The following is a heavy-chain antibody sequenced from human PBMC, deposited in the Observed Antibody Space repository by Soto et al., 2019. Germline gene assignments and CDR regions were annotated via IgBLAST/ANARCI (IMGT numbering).Heavy chain of an antibody. D-gene: IGHD3-10*01. Sequence: QVQLQESGPGLVKPSGTLSLTCAVSGGSISISNWWSWVRQPPGKGLEWIGGIFHSGDTSYNPSLKSRGTISVDRSKNHFSLKLTSVTAADTAMYYCARGAATMAPKNWFDPWGQGILVTVSS. V-gene: IGHV4-4*02. CDR3: ARGAATMAPKNWFDP. CDR2: IFHSGDT. J-gene: IGHJ5*02. CDR1: GGSISISNW.